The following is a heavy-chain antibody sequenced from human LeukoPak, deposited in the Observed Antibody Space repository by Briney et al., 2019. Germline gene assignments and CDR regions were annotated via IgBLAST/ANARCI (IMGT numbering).Heavy chain of an antibody. CDR3: AKLASSIRPFDY. CDR2: ISGSGENT. CDR1: GFTFSSNA. V-gene: IGHV3-23*01. J-gene: IGHJ4*02. Sequence: GGSLRLSCAASGFTFSSNAMSWVRQAPGKGLEWVSSISGSGENTYYADPVKGRFTISRDNSKNTLYLQMETLRAEDTAVYYCAKLASSIRPFDYWGQGILVTVSS. D-gene: IGHD6-6*01.